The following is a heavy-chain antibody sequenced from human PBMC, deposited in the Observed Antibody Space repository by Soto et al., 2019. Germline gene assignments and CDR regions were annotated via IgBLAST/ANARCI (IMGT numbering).Heavy chain of an antibody. CDR2: IYYSGST. V-gene: IGHV4-59*01. Sequence: SETLSLTCTVSGGSISSYYWSWIRQPPGKGREWIGYIYYSGSTNYNPSLKSRVTISVDTSKNQFSLKLSSVTAAATAVYYCARGCSSTSCWYYYYGMDVWGQGTTVTVSS. CDR1: GGSISSYY. D-gene: IGHD2-2*01. CDR3: ARGCSSTSCWYYYYGMDV. J-gene: IGHJ6*02.